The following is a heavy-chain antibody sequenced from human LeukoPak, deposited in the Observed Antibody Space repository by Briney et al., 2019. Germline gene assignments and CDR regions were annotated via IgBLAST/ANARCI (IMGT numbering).Heavy chain of an antibody. CDR1: GYTFTGYY. D-gene: IGHD3-3*01. CDR2: INPNSGGT. CDR3: ARLLYDFWSGFGAFDI. V-gene: IGHV1-2*02. J-gene: IGHJ3*02. Sequence: ASVKVSCKASGYTFTGYYMHWVRQAPGQGLEWMGWINPNSGGTNYAQKFQGRVTMTRDTSISTAYMELSRLRSDDTAVYYCARLLYDFWSGFGAFDIWGQGTMVTVSS.